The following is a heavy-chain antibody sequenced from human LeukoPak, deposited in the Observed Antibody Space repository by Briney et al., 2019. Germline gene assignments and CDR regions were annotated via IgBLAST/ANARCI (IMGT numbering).Heavy chain of an antibody. J-gene: IGHJ5*02. Sequence: GGSLRLSCAASGFTLRSYSMHWVRQAPGKGLVWVSRINSDGSTTSYADSVKGRFTISRDNARNTLYLQMNSLRGEDTAVYYCITGTLAWGQGTPVTVSS. CDR1: GFTLRSYS. D-gene: IGHD3/OR15-3a*01. CDR2: INSDGSTT. V-gene: IGHV3-74*01. CDR3: ITGTLA.